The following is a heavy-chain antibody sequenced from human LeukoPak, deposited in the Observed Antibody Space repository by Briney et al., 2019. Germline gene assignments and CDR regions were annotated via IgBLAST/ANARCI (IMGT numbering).Heavy chain of an antibody. V-gene: IGHV4-4*02. CDR3: ARAVKDIVVVVAALFDY. J-gene: IGHJ4*02. D-gene: IGHD2-15*01. CDR1: GGSISSSNW. Sequence: PSGTLSLTCAVSGGSISSSNWWSWVRQPPGKGLEWIGEIYHSGSTNYNPSLKSRVTISVDKSKNQFSLKLSSVTAANTAVYYCARAVKDIVVVVAALFDYWGQGTLVTVSS. CDR2: IYHSGST.